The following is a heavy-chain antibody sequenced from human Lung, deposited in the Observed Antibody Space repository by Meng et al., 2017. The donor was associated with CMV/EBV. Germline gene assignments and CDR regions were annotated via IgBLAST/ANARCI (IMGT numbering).Heavy chain of an antibody. D-gene: IGHD5-18*01. CDR2: IDWDDDK. CDR3: ARIRGRLGSGYGYYFYHGMDV. J-gene: IGHJ6*02. V-gene: IGHV2-70*18. Sequence: SSPTLVXNTQTLTLTCTFTGFSLNTPEMCVTWVRQPPGKALEWLALIDWDDDKYYSTSLRTRLTISKDTSKNQVVLTMTNMDPVDTATYYCARIRGRLGSGYGYYFYHGMDVXGQGXTVTFSS. CDR1: GFSLNTPEMC.